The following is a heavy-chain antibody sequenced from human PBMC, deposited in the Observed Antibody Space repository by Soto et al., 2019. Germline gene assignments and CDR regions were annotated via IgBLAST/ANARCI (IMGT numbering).Heavy chain of an antibody. D-gene: IGHD2-15*01. CDR1: GYTFTSYG. CDR3: ARDYCSGGSCYSGVVDY. J-gene: IGHJ4*02. Sequence: QVQLVQSGAEVKKPGASVKVSCKASGYTFTSYGISWVRQAPGQGLEWMGWISAYNGNTNYAQKLQGRVTMTTDTSTSTAYMERRRLRSDDTAVYYCARDYCSGGSCYSGVVDYWGQGTLVTVSS. CDR2: ISAYNGNT. V-gene: IGHV1-18*01.